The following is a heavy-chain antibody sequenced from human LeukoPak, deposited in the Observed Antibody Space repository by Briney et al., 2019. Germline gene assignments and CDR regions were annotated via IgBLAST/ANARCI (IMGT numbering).Heavy chain of an antibody. CDR2: ISSSSNFT. CDR3: ARDYDSSGYSPWFDP. Sequence: GGSLRLSCAASGFTFSVYSMNWVRQSPGQGLEWVSSISSSSNFTFYADSVKGRFSISRDNAKDSLYLQMNSLRAEDTAVYYCARDYDSSGYSPWFDPWGQGTLVTVSS. V-gene: IGHV3-21*01. CDR1: GFTFSVYS. D-gene: IGHD3-22*01. J-gene: IGHJ5*02.